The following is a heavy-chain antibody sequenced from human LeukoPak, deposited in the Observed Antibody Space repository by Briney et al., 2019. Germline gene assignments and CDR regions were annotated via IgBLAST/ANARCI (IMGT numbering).Heavy chain of an antibody. CDR2: ISDSGAST. CDR3: AKRVPYSSSWPSFDY. D-gene: IGHD6-13*01. V-gene: IGHV3-23*01. J-gene: IGHJ4*02. Sequence: PGGSLRLSCAASGFTFSSYAMSWVRQAPGKGLEWVSAISDSGASTYYADSVKGRFAISRGNSKNTLSLQMNSLRAEDTAVYYCAKRVPYSSSWPSFDYWGQGTLVTVSS. CDR1: GFTFSSYA.